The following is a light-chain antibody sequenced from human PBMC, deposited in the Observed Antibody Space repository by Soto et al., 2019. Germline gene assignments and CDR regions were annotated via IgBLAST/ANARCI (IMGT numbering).Light chain of an antibody. CDR1: QCISCD. CDR3: QQLNSYPLT. CDR2: AAS. J-gene: IGKJ3*01. V-gene: IGKV1-9*01. Sequence: DIKLTQSPSFLSASVVDRVTITCRASQCISCDLAGYQQKPGKAPKLLIYAASTLQSGVPSRFSGSGYGAEFPLTINSLQHEDFATYFCQQLNSYPLTVGPGTKVDIK.